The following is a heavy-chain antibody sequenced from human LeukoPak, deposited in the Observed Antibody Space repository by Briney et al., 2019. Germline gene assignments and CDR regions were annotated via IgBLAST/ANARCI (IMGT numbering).Heavy chain of an antibody. J-gene: IGHJ4*02. Sequence: GESLRLSCAASGFTFSSYAMSWVRQAPGKGLEWVSAISGSGGSTYYADSVKGRFTISRDNSKNTLYLQMNSLRAEDTAVYYCAKDRGYDFWSGFYFDYWGQGTLVTVSS. V-gene: IGHV3-23*01. CDR1: GFTFSSYA. D-gene: IGHD3-3*01. CDR3: AKDRGYDFWSGFYFDY. CDR2: ISGSGGST.